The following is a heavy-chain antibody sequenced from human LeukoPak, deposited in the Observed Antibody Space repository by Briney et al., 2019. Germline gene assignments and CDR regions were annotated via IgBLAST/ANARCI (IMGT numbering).Heavy chain of an antibody. Sequence: PGGSLRLSCAAPGFTFSSYAMSWVRQAPGKGLEWVSAISGSGGSTYYADSVKGRFTISRDNSKNTLYLQMNSLRAEDTAVYYCAKDNDYVWGSSDYWGQGTLVTVSS. CDR2: ISGSGGST. D-gene: IGHD3-16*01. J-gene: IGHJ4*02. CDR3: AKDNDYVWGSSDY. V-gene: IGHV3-23*01. CDR1: GFTFSSYA.